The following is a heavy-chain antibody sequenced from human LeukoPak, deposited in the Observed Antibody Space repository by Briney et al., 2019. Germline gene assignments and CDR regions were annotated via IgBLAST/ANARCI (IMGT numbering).Heavy chain of an antibody. J-gene: IGHJ4*02. CDR2: ISSSSSYI. CDR1: GFTFSSYS. V-gene: IGHV3-21*01. D-gene: IGHD1-26*01. CDR3: ARIHSGSYCY. Sequence: GGSLRLSCAASGFTFSSYSMNWVRQAPGKGLEWVSSISSSSSYIYYADSVKGRFTISRDNAKNSLYPQMNSLRAEDTAVYYCARIHSGSYCYWGQGTLVTVSS.